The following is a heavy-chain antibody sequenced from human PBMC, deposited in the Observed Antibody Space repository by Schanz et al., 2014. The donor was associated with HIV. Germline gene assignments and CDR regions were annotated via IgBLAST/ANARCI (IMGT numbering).Heavy chain of an antibody. D-gene: IGHD2-15*01. CDR3: ARNQFQMLPFDS. Sequence: QLQLVQSGAEVKQPGASVRVSCKASGYTFTDFYIHWVRQAPGQGLEWVGYIKPNDGETYYARKFRGRVTMTRDTSINTASLEVNRLMSDDTAVYYCARNQFQMLPFDSWGQGTLVTVSS. V-gene: IGHV1-2*02. CDR1: GYTFTDFY. J-gene: IGHJ4*02. CDR2: IKPNDGET.